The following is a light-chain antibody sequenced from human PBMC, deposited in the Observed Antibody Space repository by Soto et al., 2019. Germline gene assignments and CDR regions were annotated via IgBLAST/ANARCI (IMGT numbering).Light chain of an antibody. J-gene: IGKJ4*01. CDR2: AAS. V-gene: IGKV1-12*01. CDR1: QGISSW. Sequence: DSQKTQGPSSVSADEAERVSIACGASQGISSWLAWYQQKPEKAPKLLIYAASSLQSGVPSRFSGSGSGTDFTLTISSLQPEDFATYYCQQANSFPLTFGGGTKVDIK. CDR3: QQANSFPLT.